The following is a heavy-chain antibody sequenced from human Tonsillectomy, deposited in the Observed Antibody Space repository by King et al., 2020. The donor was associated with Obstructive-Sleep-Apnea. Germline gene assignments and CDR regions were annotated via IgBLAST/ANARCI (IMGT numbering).Heavy chain of an antibody. Sequence: VQLVESGAEVKKPGASVKVSCKASGYTFTSYYMHWVRQAPGQGLEWMGIINPSGGGTTYAQKFQGRVTMTRDTSTSRVYMELSSLRSEDTAVYYCARDSIQDAFDIWGQGTMVTVSS. CDR1: GYTFTSYY. CDR2: INPSGGGT. J-gene: IGHJ3*02. V-gene: IGHV1-46*01. CDR3: ARDSIQDAFDI.